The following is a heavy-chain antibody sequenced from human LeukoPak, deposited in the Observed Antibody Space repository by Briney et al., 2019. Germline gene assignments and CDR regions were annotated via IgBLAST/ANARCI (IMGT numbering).Heavy chain of an antibody. Sequence: GGSLRLSCAASGFTVSSSYMSWVRQAPGKGLEWVSVIYSGGSTYYADSVKGRFTISRDNSKNTLYLQMNSLRAEDTAVYYCSSSWYSAGSDYWGQGTLVTVSS. V-gene: IGHV3-53*01. CDR3: SSSWYSAGSDY. D-gene: IGHD6-13*01. J-gene: IGHJ4*02. CDR1: GFTVSSSY. CDR2: IYSGGST.